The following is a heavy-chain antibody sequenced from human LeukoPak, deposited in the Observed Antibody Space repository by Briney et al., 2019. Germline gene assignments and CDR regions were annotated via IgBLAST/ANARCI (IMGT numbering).Heavy chain of an antibody. D-gene: IGHD3-10*01. CDR3: ARVLGVQYYFDY. Sequence: PGGSLRLSCAASGFTFSSYAMHWVRQAPGKGLEWVAVISYDGSNKYYADSVKGRFTISRDNSKNTLYLQMNSLRAEDTAVYYCARVLGVQYYFDYWGQGTLVTVSS. CDR2: ISYDGSNK. V-gene: IGHV3-30-3*01. CDR1: GFTFSSYA. J-gene: IGHJ4*02.